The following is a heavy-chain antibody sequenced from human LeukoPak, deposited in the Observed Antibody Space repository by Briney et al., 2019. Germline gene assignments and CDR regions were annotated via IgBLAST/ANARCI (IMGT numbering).Heavy chain of an antibody. Sequence: GGSLRLSCAASGFTFSDYYMSWIRQAPGKGLEWVSYISSSGSTIYYADSVKGRFTTSRDNAKNSLYLQMNSLRAEDTAVYYCARDLRAGQPVAAAGWWRGDYYYYGMDVWGQGTTVTVSS. D-gene: IGHD6-13*01. CDR1: GFTFSDYY. V-gene: IGHV3-11*01. CDR2: ISSSGSTI. J-gene: IGHJ6*02. CDR3: ARDLRAGQPVAAAGWWRGDYYYYGMDV.